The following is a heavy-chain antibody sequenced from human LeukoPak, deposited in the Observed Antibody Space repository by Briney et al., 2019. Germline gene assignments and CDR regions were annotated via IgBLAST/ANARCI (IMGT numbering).Heavy chain of an antibody. CDR1: GYTFSSYS. D-gene: IGHD3-10*01. CDR2: IKSKTDGGTT. V-gene: IGHV3-15*01. CDR3: TTARGYYYMDV. J-gene: IGHJ6*03. Sequence: SCKASGYTFSSYSMNWVRQAPGKGLEWVGRIKSKTDGGTTDYAAPVKGRFTISRDDSKNTLYLQMNSLKTEDTAVYYCTTARGYYYMDVWGKGTTVTVSS.